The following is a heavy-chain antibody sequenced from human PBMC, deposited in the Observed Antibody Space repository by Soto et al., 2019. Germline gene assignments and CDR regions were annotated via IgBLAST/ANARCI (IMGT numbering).Heavy chain of an antibody. V-gene: IGHV4-39*01. CDR2: IYYSGST. Sequence: PSETLSLTCGVSGASFSSSSYYWGWIRQPPGKGLEWIGSIYYSGSTYYNPSLKSRVTISVDTSKNQFSLKLSSVTAADTAVYYCARHVLEDGYNYYYYYYGMDVWGQGTTVTVSS. CDR1: GASFSSSSYY. D-gene: IGHD5-12*01. CDR3: ARHVLEDGYNYYYYYYGMDV. J-gene: IGHJ6*02.